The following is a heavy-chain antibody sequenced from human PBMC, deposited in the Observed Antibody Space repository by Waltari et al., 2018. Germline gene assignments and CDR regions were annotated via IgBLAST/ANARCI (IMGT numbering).Heavy chain of an antibody. CDR2: INPNSGGT. V-gene: IGHV1-2*06. Sequence: QVQLVQSGAEVKKPGASVKVSCKASGYTFTGYYMHWVRQAPGQGLEWMGRINPNSGGTNYAQKFQGRVTMTRDTSISTAYMELSRLRSDDTAVYYCAEGYYYGSGSYYNGPLGYWGQGTLVTVSS. J-gene: IGHJ4*02. CDR3: AEGYYYGSGSYYNGPLGY. CDR1: GYTFTGYY. D-gene: IGHD3-10*01.